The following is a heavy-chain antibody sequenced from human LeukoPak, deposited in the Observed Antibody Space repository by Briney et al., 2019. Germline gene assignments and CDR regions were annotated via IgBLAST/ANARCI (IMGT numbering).Heavy chain of an antibody. J-gene: IGHJ6*02. V-gene: IGHV4-4*07. CDR3: VRDRVDSSGYYYYYGLDV. CDR1: GTSLTTYF. CDR2: FYSSGST. Sequence: SETLSLTCTVSGTSLTTYFWSWIRQPAGKGLEWIGRFYSSGSTSYSPSLKSRLIMSVDTSKNEFSLKLRSVTAADTAVYYCVRDRVDSSGYYYYYGLDVWGQGTTVTVSS. D-gene: IGHD3-22*01.